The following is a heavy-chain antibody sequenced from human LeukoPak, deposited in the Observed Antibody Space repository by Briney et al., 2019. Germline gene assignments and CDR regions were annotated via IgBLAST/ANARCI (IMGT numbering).Heavy chain of an antibody. Sequence: ASVKVSCKASGYTFTSYDINWVRQANGQGLEWMGWMNPNSGNTGYAQKFQGRVTITRNTSISTAYMELSSLRSEDTAVYYCARDLRSITIFGVVTDDAFDIWGQGTMVTVSS. V-gene: IGHV1-8*03. CDR3: ARDLRSITIFGVVTDDAFDI. D-gene: IGHD3-3*01. CDR1: GYTFTSYD. CDR2: MNPNSGNT. J-gene: IGHJ3*02.